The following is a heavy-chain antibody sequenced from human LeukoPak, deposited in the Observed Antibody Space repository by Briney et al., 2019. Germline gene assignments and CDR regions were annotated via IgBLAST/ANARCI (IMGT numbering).Heavy chain of an antibody. Sequence: GGSLRLSCAASGFTFSTYTMNWVRQAPGKGLEWVSYISSSSSIIYYADSVKGRFTISRDNAKNSLYLQMNSLRAEDTAVYYCAKEGLWSSSGLPFDYWGQGTLVTVSS. D-gene: IGHD6-19*01. V-gene: IGHV3-48*01. CDR2: ISSSSSII. J-gene: IGHJ4*02. CDR3: AKEGLWSSSGLPFDY. CDR1: GFTFSTYT.